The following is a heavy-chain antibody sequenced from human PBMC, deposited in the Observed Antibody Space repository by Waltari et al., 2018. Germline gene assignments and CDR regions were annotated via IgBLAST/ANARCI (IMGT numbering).Heavy chain of an antibody. CDR2: IRHPGNT. CDR3: TRGGNYDFWSHTPFVDP. D-gene: IGHD3-3*01. V-gene: IGHV4-34*01. Sequence: QVQLQQWGAELLKPSANRSLTCSVSGASFTSYYWGWVRPVPGKGLEWIGQIRHPGNTNYNPSLQSRVAISIDTSRKQFSLKVFSVTAADTGLYFCTRGGNYDFWSHTPFVDPWGQGTQVSVSS. J-gene: IGHJ5*02. CDR1: GASFTSYY.